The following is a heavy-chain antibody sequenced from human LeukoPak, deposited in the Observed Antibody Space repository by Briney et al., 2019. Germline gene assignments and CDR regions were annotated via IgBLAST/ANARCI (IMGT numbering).Heavy chain of an antibody. CDR3: AKDPGRTPLRLGLWFGDSIDY. V-gene: IGHV3-30*18. CDR2: ISDDGSNK. J-gene: IGHJ4*02. Sequence: GGSLRLSCAASGFTFSSYGMHWVRQAPGKGLEWVAVISDDGSNKYYADSVKGRFTISRDNSKNTLYLQMNSLRAEDTAVYYCAKDPGRTPLRLGLWFGDSIDYWGQGTLVTVSS. D-gene: IGHD3-10*01. CDR1: GFTFSSYG.